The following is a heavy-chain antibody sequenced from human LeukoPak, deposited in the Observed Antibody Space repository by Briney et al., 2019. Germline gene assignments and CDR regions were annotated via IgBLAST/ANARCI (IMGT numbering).Heavy chain of an antibody. D-gene: IGHD3-22*01. CDR2: IYYSGST. Sequence: SETLSLTCTVSGVSISSGDYYWSWIRQPPGKGLEWIGYIYYSGSTYYNPSLKSRVTIPVDTSKNQFSLKLSSVTAADTAVYYCARAATMIVVAHDAFDIWGQGTMVTVSS. V-gene: IGHV4-30-4*01. CDR1: GVSISSGDYY. J-gene: IGHJ3*02. CDR3: ARAATMIVVAHDAFDI.